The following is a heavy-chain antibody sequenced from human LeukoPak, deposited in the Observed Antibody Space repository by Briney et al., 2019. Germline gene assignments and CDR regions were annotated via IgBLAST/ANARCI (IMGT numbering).Heavy chain of an antibody. CDR1: GYLFDTYD. CDR2: ISAFNGNT. J-gene: IGHJ4*02. CDR3: ARGSDRLGYYDN. D-gene: IGHD3-16*01. Sequence: ASVKVSCKASGYLFDTYDITWVRQAPGQGLEWMGWISAFNGNTNYAQRVQGRVTMTTDRSTRRVYMELRSLRHDDTAVYYCARGSDRLGYYDNWGQGTPVTVSS. V-gene: IGHV1-18*01.